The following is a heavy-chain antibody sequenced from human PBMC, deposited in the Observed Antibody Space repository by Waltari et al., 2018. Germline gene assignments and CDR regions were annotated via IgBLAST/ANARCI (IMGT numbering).Heavy chain of an antibody. D-gene: IGHD6-13*01. CDR3: AGGIAAAKN. V-gene: IGHV3-11*04. CDR1: GFTFSDYH. Sequence: QVQLVESGGGLVTPGGSLRLSCAAYGFTFSDYHMNLFRQSPVNGLEWISYISSSGKTIYYADSVKGRFTISRDNAKNSLYLQMNSLRAEDTAVYYCAGGIAAAKNWGQGTLVTVSS. J-gene: IGHJ4*02. CDR2: ISSSGKTI.